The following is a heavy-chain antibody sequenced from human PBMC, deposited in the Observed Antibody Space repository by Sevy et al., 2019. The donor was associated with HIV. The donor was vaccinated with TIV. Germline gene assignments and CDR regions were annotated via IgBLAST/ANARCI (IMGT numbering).Heavy chain of an antibody. J-gene: IGHJ6*02. D-gene: IGHD6-13*01. CDR1: GFTFSSYG. Sequence: GGSLRLSCAASGFTFSSYGMHWVRQAPGKGLEWVAFIRYDGSNKYYADSVKGRFTISRGNSKNTLYLQMNSRRAEDTALYYCAKGRRSHEHAQQLVKGYYYYGMDVWGQGTTVTVSS. CDR2: IRYDGSNK. CDR3: AKGRRSHEHAQQLVKGYYYYGMDV. V-gene: IGHV3-30*02.